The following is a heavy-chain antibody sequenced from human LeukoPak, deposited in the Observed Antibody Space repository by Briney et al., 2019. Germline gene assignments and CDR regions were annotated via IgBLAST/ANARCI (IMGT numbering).Heavy chain of an antibody. Sequence: SETLSLTCAVYGGSFSGYYWSWIRQPPGKGLEWIGEINHSGSTNYNPSLKSRVTISVDTSKNQFSLKLSSVTAADTAVYYCASFGPRIHYYYFGMDVWGQGTTVTVS. V-gene: IGHV4-34*01. J-gene: IGHJ6*02. CDR1: GGSFSGYY. D-gene: IGHD1-14*01. CDR2: INHSGST. CDR3: ASFGPRIHYYYFGMDV.